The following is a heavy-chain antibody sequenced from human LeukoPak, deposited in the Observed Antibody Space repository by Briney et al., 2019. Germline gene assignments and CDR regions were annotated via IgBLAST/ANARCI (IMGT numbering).Heavy chain of an antibody. J-gene: IGHJ1*01. CDR1: GFTFSSYS. Sequence: GGSLRLSCAASGFTFSSYSMNWVRQAPGKGLEWVSSISSSSSYIYYADSVKGRFTISRDNAKNSLYLQMNSLRAEDTAVYYCAPNLGYDFWSGYPFQHWGQGTLVTVSS. V-gene: IGHV3-21*01. D-gene: IGHD3-3*01. CDR3: APNLGYDFWSGYPFQH. CDR2: ISSSSSYI.